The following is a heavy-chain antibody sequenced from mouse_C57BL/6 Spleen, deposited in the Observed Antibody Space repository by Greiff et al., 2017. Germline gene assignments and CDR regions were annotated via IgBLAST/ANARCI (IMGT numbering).Heavy chain of an antibody. V-gene: IGHV7-3*01. J-gene: IGHJ4*01. CDR2: IRNKANGYTT. CDR3: ARYRYDYDGYAMDY. CDR1: GFTFTDYY. D-gene: IGHD2-4*01. Sequence: EVQRVESGGGLVQPGGSLSLSCAASGFTFTDYYMSWVRQPPGKALEWLGFIRNKANGYTTEYSASVKGRFTISRDSSQSILYLQMKALRAADSATYYCARYRYDYDGYAMDYWGQGTSVTVSS.